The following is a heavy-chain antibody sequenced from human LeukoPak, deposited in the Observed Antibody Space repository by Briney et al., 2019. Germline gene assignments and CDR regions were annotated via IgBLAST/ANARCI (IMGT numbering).Heavy chain of an antibody. D-gene: IGHD3-22*01. CDR2: IYHSGST. Sequence: PSETLSLTCTVSGGSISSSSYYWGWIRQPPGKGLEWIGSIYHSGSTYYNPSLKSRVTISVDTSKNQFSLKLSSVTAADTAVYYCARLVSSAHFDYWGQGTLVTVSS. J-gene: IGHJ4*02. CDR1: GGSISSSSYY. CDR3: ARLVSSAHFDY. V-gene: IGHV4-39*01.